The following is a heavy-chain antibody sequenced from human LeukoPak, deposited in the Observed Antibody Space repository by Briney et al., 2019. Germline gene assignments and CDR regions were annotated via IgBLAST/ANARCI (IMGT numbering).Heavy chain of an antibody. D-gene: IGHD6-19*01. CDR1: GGTFSSYA. CDR3: AKHIAVAGHYYFDY. J-gene: IGHJ4*02. Sequence: GSSVKVSCKASGGTFSSYAISWVRQAPGQGLEWMGRIIPILGIANYAQKFQGRVTITADKSTSTAYIELSSLRSEDTAVYYCAKHIAVAGHYYFDYWGQGTLVTVSS. CDR2: IIPILGIA. V-gene: IGHV1-69*04.